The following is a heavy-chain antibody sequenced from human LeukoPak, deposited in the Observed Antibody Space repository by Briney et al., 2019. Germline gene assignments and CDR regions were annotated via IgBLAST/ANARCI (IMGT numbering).Heavy chain of an antibody. CDR3: ARGGPITPIISNSYYYMHV. CDR2: ILPIFRTA. Sequence: GASVKVSCKASGGTFSYYAINWVRQAPGQGLEWMGGILPIFRTANYAQRFQGRVTITADESTSTAYMELSSLRSEDTAVYYCARGGPITPIISNSYYYMHVWGKGTTVTVSS. CDR1: GGTFSYYA. D-gene: IGHD1-14*01. V-gene: IGHV1-69*13. J-gene: IGHJ6*03.